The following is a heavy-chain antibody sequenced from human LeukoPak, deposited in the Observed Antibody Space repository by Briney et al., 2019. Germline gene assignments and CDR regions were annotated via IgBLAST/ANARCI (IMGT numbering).Heavy chain of an antibody. CDR1: GFTFSSYW. Sequence: GGSLRLSCAASGFTFSSYWMHWARQDPGKGLVWVSRINYDETTTTYADSVKGRFTISRDNAKNTLYLQMNSLRAEDTAVYYCVRSHQGGFDYWGQGTLVTVSS. CDR3: VRSHQGGFDY. V-gene: IGHV3-74*01. D-gene: IGHD2-2*01. J-gene: IGHJ4*02. CDR2: INYDETTT.